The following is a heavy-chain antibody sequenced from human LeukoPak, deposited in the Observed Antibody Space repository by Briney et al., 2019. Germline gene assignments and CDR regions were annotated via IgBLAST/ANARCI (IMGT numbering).Heavy chain of an antibody. CDR3: ATRERMVRGVDDAFDI. V-gene: IGHV1-24*01. D-gene: IGHD3-10*01. J-gene: IGHJ3*02. Sequence: ASVKVSCKVSRYTLTQLSMLWVRQAPGKEREGMGGFDPEDGETIYPQKFQGRVTMTEDTSTDTAYMELSSLRSEDTAVYYCATRERMVRGVDDAFDIWGQGTMVTVSS. CDR2: FDPEDGET. CDR1: RYTLTQLS.